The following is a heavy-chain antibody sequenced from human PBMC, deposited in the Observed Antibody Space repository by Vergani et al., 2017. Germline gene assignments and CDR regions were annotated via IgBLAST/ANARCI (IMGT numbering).Heavy chain of an antibody. Sequence: QVQLVESGGGVFQRGGSLRLSCATSGFTLSNYDMQWIRQGPGKGLEFVAFIQFDGSNQYYADSVKGRFTLSRDFSKHTLYLQMNSLRTDDTATYYCAKHFRGWGIDYWGQGTQVIVSS. CDR1: GFTLSNYD. CDR3: AKHFRGWGIDY. CDR2: IQFDGSNQ. V-gene: IGHV3-30*02. D-gene: IGHD3-16*01. J-gene: IGHJ4*02.